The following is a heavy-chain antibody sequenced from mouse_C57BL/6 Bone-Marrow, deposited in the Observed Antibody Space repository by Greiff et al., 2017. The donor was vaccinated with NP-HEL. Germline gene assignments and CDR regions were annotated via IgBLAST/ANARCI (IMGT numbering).Heavy chain of an antibody. D-gene: IGHD1-1*01. CDR2: IDPSDSYT. CDR1: GYTFTSYW. CDR3: AREGITTVVARDY. Sequence: QVQLQQPGAELVKPGASVKLSCKASGYTFTSYWMQWVKQRPGQGLEWIGEIDPSDSYTNYNQKFKGKATLTVDTSSSTAYMQLSSLTSEDSAVEYWAREGITTVVARDYGGQGTTLTVSA. V-gene: IGHV1-50*01. J-gene: IGHJ2*01.